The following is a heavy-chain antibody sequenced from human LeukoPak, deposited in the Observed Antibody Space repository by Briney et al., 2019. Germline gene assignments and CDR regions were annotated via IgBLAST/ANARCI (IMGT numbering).Heavy chain of an antibody. V-gene: IGHV3-23*01. CDR1: GFTFSSYS. J-gene: IGHJ4*02. CDR2: ISGSGGST. D-gene: IGHD3-3*01. CDR3: AKVFGGAYDFWSGYYNYFDY. Sequence: GGSLRLSCAASGFTFSSYSMNWVRQAPGKGLEWVSAISGSGGSTYYADSVKGRFTISRDNSKNTLYLQMNSLRAEDTAVYYCAKVFGGAYDFWSGYYNYFDYWGQGTLVTVSS.